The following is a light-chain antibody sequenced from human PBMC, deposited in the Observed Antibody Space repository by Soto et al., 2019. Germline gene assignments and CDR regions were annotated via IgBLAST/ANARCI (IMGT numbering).Light chain of an antibody. CDR2: AAS. CDR1: QGIKNY. V-gene: IGKV1-27*01. Sequence: DIQVTQYPSSLSASVGRRLTTTCQASQGIKNYLAWYQQKPGEIPKILIYAASTLESGIPPRFSASGSGTDFTLTINNLKTEDVATYYCQRYYNATFTFGGGTKVDIK. CDR3: QRYYNATFT. J-gene: IGKJ4*01.